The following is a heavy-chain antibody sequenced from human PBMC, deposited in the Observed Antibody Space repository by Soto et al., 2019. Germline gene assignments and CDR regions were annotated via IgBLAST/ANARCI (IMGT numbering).Heavy chain of an antibody. CDR1: GGSVSSGSYY. J-gene: IGHJ4*02. Sequence: QVQLQESGPGLVKPSETLSLTCTVSGGSVSSGSYYWSWIRQPPGKGLEWIGYIYYSGSTNYNPSLKSRVTISVDTSKNQCSLKLSSVTAADTAVYYCARVRSGYSSSWGQGTLVTVSS. V-gene: IGHV4-61*01. CDR3: ARVRSGYSSS. D-gene: IGHD6-13*01. CDR2: IYYSGST.